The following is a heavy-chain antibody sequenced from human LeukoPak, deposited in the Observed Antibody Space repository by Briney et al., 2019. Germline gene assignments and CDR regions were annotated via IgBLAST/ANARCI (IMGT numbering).Heavy chain of an antibody. V-gene: IGHV1-2*02. CDR3: ARDSTFIAAAGTRWFDP. CDR1: GYTFTGYY. J-gene: IGHJ5*02. D-gene: IGHD6-13*01. CDR2: INPNSGGT. Sequence: GASVKVSCKASGYTFTGYYMHWVRQAPGQGLEWMGWINPNSGGTNYAQKFQGRVTMTRDTSISTAYMELRSLRSDDTAVYYCARDSTFIAAAGTRWFDPWGQGTLVTVSS.